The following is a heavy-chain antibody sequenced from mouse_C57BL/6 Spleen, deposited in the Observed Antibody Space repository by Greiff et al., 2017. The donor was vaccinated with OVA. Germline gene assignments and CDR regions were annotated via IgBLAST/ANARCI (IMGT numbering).Heavy chain of an antibody. Sequence: QVQLQQPGAELVKPGASVKLSCKASGYTFTSYWMHWVKQRPGQGLEWIGMIHPNSGSTKYNEKFKSKATLTVDKSSSTAYMELSSLTSEDSAVYYCARGGTVVARYFDVWGTGTTVTVSS. V-gene: IGHV1-64*01. CDR2: IHPNSGST. J-gene: IGHJ1*03. CDR1: GYTFTSYW. CDR3: ARGGTVVARYFDV. D-gene: IGHD1-1*01.